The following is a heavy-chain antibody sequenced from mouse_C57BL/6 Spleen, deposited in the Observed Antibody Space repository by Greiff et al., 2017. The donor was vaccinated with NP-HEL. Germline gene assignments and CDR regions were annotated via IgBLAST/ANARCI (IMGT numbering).Heavy chain of an antibody. J-gene: IGHJ2*01. D-gene: IGHD3-3*01. CDR1: GFSLTSYG. Sequence: VQLVESGPGLVQPSQSLSITCTVSGFSLTSYGVHWVRQSPGKGLEWLGVLWRGGGTDYNAAFISSLSISKDNSKSQAFFKMNSLQADDTAIYYCARKGLGFDYWGQGTTLTVSS. CDR2: LWRGGGT. CDR3: ARKGLGFDY. V-gene: IGHV2-2*01.